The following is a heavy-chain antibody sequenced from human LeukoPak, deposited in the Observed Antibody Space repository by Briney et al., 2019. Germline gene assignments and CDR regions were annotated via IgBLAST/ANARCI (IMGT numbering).Heavy chain of an antibody. CDR1: GDSISSYY. J-gene: IGHJ6*03. CDR3: ARLPLGYYYMDV. V-gene: IGHV4-4*09. Sequence: SETLSLTCTVSGDSISSYYWSWIQQPPGKGLEWIGYIYTSGSTKYNPSLKSRVTISVDTSQSQFSLKLSSVTAADTALYYCARLPLGYYYMDVWGKGTTVTVSS. CDR2: IYTSGST.